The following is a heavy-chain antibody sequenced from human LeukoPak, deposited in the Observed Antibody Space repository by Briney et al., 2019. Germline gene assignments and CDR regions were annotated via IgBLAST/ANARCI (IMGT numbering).Heavy chain of an antibody. CDR3: AKGVGATLRYYYYMDV. CDR2: IRLVGTNQ. D-gene: IGHD1-26*01. J-gene: IGHJ6*03. CDR1: GFPFNNYG. Sequence: GSLRLSCAASGFPFNNYGLHWVRPAPGKGPGGGSFIRLVGTNQYYSDSVKGRFTISRDNAKNSLYLQMNSLRAEDMALYYCAKGVGATLRYYYYMDVWGKGTTVTVSS. V-gene: IGHV3-30*02.